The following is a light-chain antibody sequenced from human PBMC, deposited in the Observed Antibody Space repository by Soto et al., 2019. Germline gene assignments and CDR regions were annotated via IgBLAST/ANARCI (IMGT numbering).Light chain of an antibody. CDR2: ATS. J-gene: IGKJ5*01. CDR3: QHYKGAYT. V-gene: IGKV1-27*01. Sequence: DIRMTQSPSSLSASVGDTVTVTCRASQGISNYLAWYQQKPGRVPKLLIYATSTLDSGVPSRFSGSGSGTDFTLTITSLQPEDVATYYCQHYKGAYTFGQGTRLEI. CDR1: QGISNY.